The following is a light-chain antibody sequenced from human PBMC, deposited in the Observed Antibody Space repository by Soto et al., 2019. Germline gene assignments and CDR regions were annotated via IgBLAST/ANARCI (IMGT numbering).Light chain of an antibody. V-gene: IGLV2-8*01. CDR1: SSDVGGYNY. CDR2: QVT. J-gene: IGLJ2*01. CDR3: SSFAGGGNPVL. Sequence: QSALTQPPSASGSLGQSVTISCTGTSSDVGGYNYVSRHQQHPGKAPKVMIYQVTKRPPGVPDRVSGSKSGNTASLPVSGLQPEDEVDYYCSSFAGGGNPVLLGGGTKLTVL.